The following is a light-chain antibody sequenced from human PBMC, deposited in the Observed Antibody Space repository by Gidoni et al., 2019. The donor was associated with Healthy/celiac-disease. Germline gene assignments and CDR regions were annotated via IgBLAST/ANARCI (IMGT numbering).Light chain of an antibody. Sequence: EIVLTPSPGTLSLSPGERATLSCSASQSVSSSYLAWYQQKPGQAPRLLIYGASSRATGIPDRFSGSGSGTDFTLTISRLEPEDFAVYYCQQYGSSPPMTFGPGTKVDIK. J-gene: IGKJ3*01. CDR3: QQYGSSPPMT. V-gene: IGKV3-20*01. CDR2: GAS. CDR1: QSVSSSY.